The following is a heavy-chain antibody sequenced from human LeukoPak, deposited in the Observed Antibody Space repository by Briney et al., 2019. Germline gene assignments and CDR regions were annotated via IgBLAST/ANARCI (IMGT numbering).Heavy chain of an antibody. D-gene: IGHD1-20*01. Sequence: SVKVSCKASGGTFSSYAISWVRQAPGQGLEGMGRIIPIFGIANYAQKFQGRVTITADKYTSKAYMELSSLRSEDTAVYYCARDRYNWNDDPNWFDPWGQGTLVTVSS. CDR3: ARDRYNWNDDPNWFDP. J-gene: IGHJ5*02. CDR2: IIPIFGIA. V-gene: IGHV1-69*04. CDR1: GGTFSSYA.